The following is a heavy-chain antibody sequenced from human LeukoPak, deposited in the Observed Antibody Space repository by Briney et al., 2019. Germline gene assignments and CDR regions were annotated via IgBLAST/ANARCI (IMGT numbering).Heavy chain of an antibody. D-gene: IGHD3-16*01. CDR3: AKGSGGGRWYFDL. CDR2: IRYDGNNK. J-gene: IGHJ2*01. Sequence: GGSLRLSCAASGFTFSSYGMHWVRQAPGKGLEWVAFIRYDGNNKYYADSVKGRFTISRDNSKNTLYLQMNSLRAEETAVYYCAKGSGGGRWYFDLWGRGTLVTVSS. CDR1: GFTFSSYG. V-gene: IGHV3-30*02.